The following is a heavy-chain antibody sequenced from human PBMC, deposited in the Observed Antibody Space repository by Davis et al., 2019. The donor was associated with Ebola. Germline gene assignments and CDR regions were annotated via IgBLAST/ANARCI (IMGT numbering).Heavy chain of an antibody. CDR3: AKETNEFSSSSNDY. Sequence: GESLKISCATSGFSLGPHGMHWVRQAPGKGLEWVAVVSYDGSVTHYGDSLRGRFTVSRDNSWNTVSLQMRSLRTDDTGVYYCAKETNEFSSSSNDYWGQGILVTVSS. D-gene: IGHD6-6*01. J-gene: IGHJ4*02. CDR2: VSYDGSVT. V-gene: IGHV3-30*19. CDR1: GFSLGPHG.